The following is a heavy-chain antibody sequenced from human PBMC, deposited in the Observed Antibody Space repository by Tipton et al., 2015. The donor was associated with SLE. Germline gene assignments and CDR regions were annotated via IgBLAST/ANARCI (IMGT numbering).Heavy chain of an antibody. Sequence: LRLSCTVSGGSISSYYWNWIRQPPGKGLEWIGYIYYSGSTDYNPSLKSRVTISVDTSKNQFSLKLSSVTAADTAVYYCARDTDHYYGSGSSRAFDIWGQGTMVTVSS. CDR3: ARDTDHYYGSGSSRAFDI. D-gene: IGHD3-10*01. J-gene: IGHJ3*02. V-gene: IGHV4-59*01. CDR2: IYYSGST. CDR1: GGSISSYY.